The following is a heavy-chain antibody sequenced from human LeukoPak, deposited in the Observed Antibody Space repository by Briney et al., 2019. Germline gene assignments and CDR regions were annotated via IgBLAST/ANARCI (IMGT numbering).Heavy chain of an antibody. V-gene: IGHV3-23*01. J-gene: IGHJ6*02. CDR1: GFTFSSYA. CDR3: AKEKYGSGSYYSYYYYYGMDV. D-gene: IGHD3-10*01. Sequence: QPGGSLRLSCAASGFTFSSYAMSWVRQAPGKGLEWVSAISGSGGSTYYADSVKGRFTISRDNSKNTLYLQMNSLRAEDTAVYYCAKEKYGSGSYYSYYYYYGMDVWGQGTTVTVSS. CDR2: ISGSGGST.